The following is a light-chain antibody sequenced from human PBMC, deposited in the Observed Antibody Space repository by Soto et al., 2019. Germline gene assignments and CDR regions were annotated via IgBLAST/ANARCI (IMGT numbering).Light chain of an antibody. CDR2: DVT. J-gene: IGLJ2*01. CDR1: SSDVGNYNF. V-gene: IGLV2-8*01. Sequence: QSVLTQPPSASGSPGQSVTISCTGASSDVGNYNFVSWYQQHPGKAPKLMIYDVTERPSGVPDRFSGSKSGNTASLTVSGLQAEDEADYYCTSYAGSSIPVVFGGGTKLTVL. CDR3: TSYAGSSIPVV.